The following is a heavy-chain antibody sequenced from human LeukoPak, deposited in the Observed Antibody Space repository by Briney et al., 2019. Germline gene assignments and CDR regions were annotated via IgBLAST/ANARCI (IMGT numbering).Heavy chain of an antibody. CDR2: IYYSGST. J-gene: IGHJ4*02. CDR3: ARARSPYGGNSAGLYSTYFDY. CDR1: GGSISSSSYY. D-gene: IGHD4-23*01. V-gene: IGHV4-39*07. Sequence: SETLSLTCTVSGGSISSSSYYWGWIRQPPGKGLEWIGSIYYSGSTYYNPSLKSRVTISVDTSKNQFSLKLSSVTAADTAVYYCARARSPYGGNSAGLYSTYFDYWGQGTLVTVSS.